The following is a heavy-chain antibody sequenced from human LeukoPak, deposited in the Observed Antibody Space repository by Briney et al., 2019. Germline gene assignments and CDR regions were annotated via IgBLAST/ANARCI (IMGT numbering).Heavy chain of an antibody. D-gene: IGHD3-10*01. CDR3: ARSKPFSGRSEYYFDY. CDR1: GCTVSSNY. Sequence: PGGSLRLSCAASGCTVSSNYMSWVRQAPGKGLEWVSVIYSGGSTYYADSVKGRFTISRDNSKNTLYLQMNSLRAEDTAVYYCARSKPFSGRSEYYFDYWGQGTLVTVSS. J-gene: IGHJ4*02. V-gene: IGHV3-66*01. CDR2: IYSGGST.